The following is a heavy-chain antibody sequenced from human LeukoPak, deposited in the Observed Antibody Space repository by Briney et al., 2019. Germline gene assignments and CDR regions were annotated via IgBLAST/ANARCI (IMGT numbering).Heavy chain of an antibody. CDR2: IYYSGST. D-gene: IGHD3-22*01. J-gene: IGHJ5*02. V-gene: IGHV4-59*08. Sequence: SETLSLTCTVSGGSISSYYWSWIRQPPGKGLEWIGYIYYSGSTNYNPSLKSRVTISVDTSKNQFSLKLSSVTAADTAVYYCARGGVYYDSSGFGVWFDPWGQGTLVTVSS. CDR3: ARGGVYYDSSGFGVWFDP. CDR1: GGSISSYY.